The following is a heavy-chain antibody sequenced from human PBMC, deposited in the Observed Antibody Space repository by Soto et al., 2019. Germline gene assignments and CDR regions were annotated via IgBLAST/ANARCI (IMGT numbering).Heavy chain of an antibody. Sequence: ASVKVSCKASGYTFTSYAMHWVRQAPGQRLEWMGWINAGNGNTKYSQKFQGRVTITRDTSASTAYMELSSLRSEDTAVHYCASLPYSSGWYDAFDIWGQGTMVTVSS. CDR2: INAGNGNT. CDR1: GYTFTSYA. J-gene: IGHJ3*02. V-gene: IGHV1-3*01. D-gene: IGHD6-19*01. CDR3: ASLPYSSGWYDAFDI.